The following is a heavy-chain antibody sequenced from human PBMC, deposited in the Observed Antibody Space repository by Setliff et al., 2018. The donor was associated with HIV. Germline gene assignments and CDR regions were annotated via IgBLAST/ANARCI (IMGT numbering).Heavy chain of an antibody. V-gene: IGHV4-38-2*01. D-gene: IGHD5-12*01. CDR3: ATLPTRNSGYSYYFDH. Sequence: SETLSLTCLVFGYSISDGYRWGWIRQSPGKGPQWIASIYSTGDTYYSPSLKSRVTISIDTTKNRFSLKLTSVTAADTAVYYCATLPTRNSGYSYYFDHWGQGISVTVSS. J-gene: IGHJ4*02. CDR1: GYSISDGYR. CDR2: IYSTGDT.